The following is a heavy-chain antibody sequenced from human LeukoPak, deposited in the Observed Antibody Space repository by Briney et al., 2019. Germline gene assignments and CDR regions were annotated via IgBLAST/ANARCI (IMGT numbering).Heavy chain of an antibody. CDR1: GFTFSSYW. J-gene: IGHJ4*02. V-gene: IGHV3-21*01. CDR2: ISSSSSYI. Sequence: GGSLRLSCAASGFTFSSYWMSWVRQAPGKGLEWVSSISSSSSYIYYADSVKGRFTISRDNAKNSLYLQMNSLRAEDTAVYYCARDSREYDILTGYYTYYFDYWGQGTLVTVSS. CDR3: ARDSREYDILTGYYTYYFDY. D-gene: IGHD3-9*01.